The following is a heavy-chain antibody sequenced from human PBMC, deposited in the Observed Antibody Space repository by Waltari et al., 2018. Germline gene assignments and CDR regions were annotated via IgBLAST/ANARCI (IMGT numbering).Heavy chain of an antibody. CDR3: ANRGVGNYFKYFRL. J-gene: IGHJ1*01. CDR2: IYSSGAV. Sequence: QVQLQESGPGLVKPTHTLSLTCTVSGEPISDDVSRRTSWTWIRQSAGKGLEWIGHIYSSGAVDYNPSLRSRVTISLDTPKSHFTLKLTSVTAADTAVYYCANRGVGNYFKYFRLWSPGTLVTVSS. D-gene: IGHD1-7*01. CDR1: GEPISDDVSRRTS. V-gene: IGHV4-61*02.